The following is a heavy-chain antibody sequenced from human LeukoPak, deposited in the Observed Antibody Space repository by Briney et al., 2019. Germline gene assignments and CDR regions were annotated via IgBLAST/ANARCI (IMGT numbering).Heavy chain of an antibody. D-gene: IGHD3-3*01. CDR2: IYTSGSS. CDR3: ARGGQDYDVWRGDWFDP. J-gene: IGHJ5*02. CDR1: GGSISSGSYY. V-gene: IGHV4-61*02. Sequence: SETLSLTCTVSGGSISSGSYYWSWIRQPAGKGLEWIGRIYTSGSSNYNPSLKSRITITVDASKNQFSVKLRSVTAADTAVYYCARGGQDYDVWRGDWFDPWGQGTLVTVSS.